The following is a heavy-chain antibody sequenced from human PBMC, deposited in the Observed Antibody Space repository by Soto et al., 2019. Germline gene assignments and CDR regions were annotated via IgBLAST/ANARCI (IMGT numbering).Heavy chain of an antibody. CDR3: ALNYYGSGLRYYYYMDV. J-gene: IGHJ6*03. V-gene: IGHV4-59*01. CDR2: IYYSGST. CDR1: GGSISSYY. Sequence: SETLSITCTVSGGSISSYYWSWIRQPPGKGLEWIGYIYYSGSTNYNPSLKSRVTISVDTSKNQFSLKLSSVTAADTAVYYCALNYYGSGLRYYYYMDVWGKGTTVTVSS. D-gene: IGHD3-10*01.